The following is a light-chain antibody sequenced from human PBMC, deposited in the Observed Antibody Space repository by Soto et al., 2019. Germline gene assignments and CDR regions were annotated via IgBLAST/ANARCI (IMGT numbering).Light chain of an antibody. CDR2: EVS. Sequence: QSVLTQPPSASGSPGQSVTISCTGTSSDVGGYNYVSWYQQHPGKAPKLIISEVSKRPSGVPDRFSGSKSGNTASLTVSGLQAEDEADYYCTSHAGSTNYVFGTGTKVTV. CDR3: TSHAGSTNYV. J-gene: IGLJ1*01. V-gene: IGLV2-8*01. CDR1: SSDVGGYNY.